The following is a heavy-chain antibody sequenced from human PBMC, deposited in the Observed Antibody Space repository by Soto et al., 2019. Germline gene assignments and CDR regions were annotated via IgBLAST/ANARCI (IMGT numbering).Heavy chain of an antibody. D-gene: IGHD1-1*01. J-gene: IGHJ2*01. Sequence: GGSLRLSCEASGLTVTSHAMSWVRQAPGKGLEWVSGISGSGSNTYYADSVKGRFTISKDNSRNTLFLQMNSLRAEDTAVYYCETDVESIYWYFDLWGRGTLVTVSS. V-gene: IGHV3-23*01. CDR1: GLTVTSHA. CDR2: ISGSGSNT. CDR3: ETDVESIYWYFDL.